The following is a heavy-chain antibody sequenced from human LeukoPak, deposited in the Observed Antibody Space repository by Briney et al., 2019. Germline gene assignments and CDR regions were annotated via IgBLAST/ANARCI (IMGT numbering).Heavy chain of an antibody. Sequence: GGSLRLSCAASEFTFSIYSMNWVRQAPGKGLAWVSYTSSSSSTIYYADSVKGRFSISRDNAKNSLYLQMSSLRAEDTAVYYCARARGSGTFYMDVWGKGTTVTVSS. CDR1: EFTFSIYS. D-gene: IGHD3-10*01. CDR3: ARARGSGTFYMDV. V-gene: IGHV3-48*01. CDR2: TSSSSSTI. J-gene: IGHJ6*03.